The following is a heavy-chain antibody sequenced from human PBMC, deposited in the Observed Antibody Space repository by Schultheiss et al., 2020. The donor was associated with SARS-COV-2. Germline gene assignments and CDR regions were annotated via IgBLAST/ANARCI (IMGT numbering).Heavy chain of an antibody. CDR2: INAGNGNT. D-gene: IGHD6-13*01. V-gene: IGHV1-3*01. CDR1: GYTFTSYA. Sequence: ASVKVSCKASGYTFTSYAMHWVRQAPGQRLEWMGWINAGNGNTKYSQKFQGGVTITRDTSASTAYMELSSLRSEDTAVYYCARDDPKYSSTWHNWFDPWGQGILVTVSS. CDR3: ARDDPKYSSTWHNWFDP. J-gene: IGHJ5*02.